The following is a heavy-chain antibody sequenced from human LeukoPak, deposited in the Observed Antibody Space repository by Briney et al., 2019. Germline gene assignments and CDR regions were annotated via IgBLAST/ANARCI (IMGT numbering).Heavy chain of an antibody. V-gene: IGHV4-34*01. Sequence: SETLSLTCAVYGGSFTGNYWRWIRQPPGKGLEWIGEINHSGSTKYNPSLKSRVTMSVDASTNQFFLWLTSVTAADTAVYYCARRPSPPDAFDIWGQGTVVTVSS. CDR2: INHSGST. J-gene: IGHJ3*02. CDR1: GGSFTGNY. CDR3: ARRPSPPDAFDI.